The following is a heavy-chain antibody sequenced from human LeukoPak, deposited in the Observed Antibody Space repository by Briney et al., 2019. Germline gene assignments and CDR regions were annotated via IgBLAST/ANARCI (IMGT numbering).Heavy chain of an antibody. Sequence: SETLSLTCSVSRASFNGSDYCWGWVRQPPGKGLEWIGTIYYRGNTYYNPSLKSRAAVFVDTSRDQFSLDLSFVTAADTALYYCVRHISTNTGYFDSCGQGTLVSVSS. CDR2: IYYRGNT. V-gene: IGHV4-39*01. D-gene: IGHD5-24*01. CDR3: VRHISTNTGYFDS. CDR1: RASFNGSDYC. J-gene: IGHJ4*02.